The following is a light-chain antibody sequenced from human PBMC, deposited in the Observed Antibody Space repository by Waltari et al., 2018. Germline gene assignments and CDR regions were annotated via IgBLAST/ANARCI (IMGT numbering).Light chain of an antibody. V-gene: IGKV2-30*02. J-gene: IGKJ1*01. CDR2: KVS. Sequence: DVLMTQSPLSLPVTLGQPASLSCRSSQSLVHSDGKTYLNWFHQRPDQSPRRLIYKVSNRDFGVPDRFSGSGSGTDFTLLINRVEAEDVVGCYCMQATQWPLTFGQGTKVEIK. CDR1: QSLVHSDGKTY. CDR3: MQATQWPLT.